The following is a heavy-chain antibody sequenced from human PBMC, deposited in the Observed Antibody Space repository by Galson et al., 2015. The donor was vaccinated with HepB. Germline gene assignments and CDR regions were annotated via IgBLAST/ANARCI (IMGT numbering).Heavy chain of an antibody. Sequence: SLRLSCAASGYTVSSNYMSWVRQAPGKGLEWVSVIYSGGSTYYADSVKGRFTISRDNSKNTLYLQMNSLRAEDTAVYYCARGVFGIAVAGLPVHDAFDIWGQGTMVTVSS. D-gene: IGHD6-19*01. CDR2: IYSGGST. J-gene: IGHJ3*02. CDR3: ARGVFGIAVAGLPVHDAFDI. CDR1: GYTVSSNY. V-gene: IGHV3-66*01.